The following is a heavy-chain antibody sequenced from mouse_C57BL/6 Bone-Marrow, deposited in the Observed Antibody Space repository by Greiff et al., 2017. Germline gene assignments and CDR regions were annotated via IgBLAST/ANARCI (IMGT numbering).Heavy chain of an antibody. Sequence: QVQLQQSGPELVKPGASVKISCKASGYTFTDYYINWVKQRPGQGLEWIGWIFPGSGSTYYNEKFKGKATLTVDKSSSTAYMLLSSLTSEDSAVYFCARDIYGSSYGWYFDVWGTGTTVTVSS. D-gene: IGHD1-1*01. J-gene: IGHJ1*03. CDR3: ARDIYGSSYGWYFDV. CDR2: IFPGSGST. V-gene: IGHV1-75*01. CDR1: GYTFTDYY.